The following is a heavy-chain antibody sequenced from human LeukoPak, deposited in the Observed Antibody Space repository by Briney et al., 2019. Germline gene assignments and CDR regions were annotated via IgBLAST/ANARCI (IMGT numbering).Heavy chain of an antibody. CDR1: GGSISPYY. CDR2: IYYSGTT. CDR3: ARDLKTGYNSGWYSFDY. D-gene: IGHD6-19*01. J-gene: IGHJ4*02. V-gene: IGHV4-59*01. Sequence: PSETLSLTCTVSGGSISPYYWGWIRQPPGKGLEWIGYIYYSGTTNYNPSLKSRVTISVDTSKNQFSLKLNSVTPADTAVYYCARDLKTGYNSGWYSFDYWGQGTLVTVSS.